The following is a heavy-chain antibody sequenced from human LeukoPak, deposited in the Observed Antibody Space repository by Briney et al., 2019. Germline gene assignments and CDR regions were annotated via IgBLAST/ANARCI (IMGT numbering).Heavy chain of an antibody. CDR2: ISSSSSAV. V-gene: IGHV3-48*02. CDR1: GFTFSNYN. J-gene: IGHJ5*02. CDR3: SRAGFGESSKP. Sequence: GGSLRLSCAASGFTFSNYNMNWVRQVPGKGLEWVSYISSSSSAVYYADSGKGRLTISRDNAKNSLFLQMNSLSDEDTAVYYCSRAGFGESSKPWGQGTLVTVSS. D-gene: IGHD3-10*01.